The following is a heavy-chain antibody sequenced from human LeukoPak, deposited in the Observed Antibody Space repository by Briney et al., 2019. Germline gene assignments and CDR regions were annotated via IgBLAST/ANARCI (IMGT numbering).Heavy chain of an antibody. Sequence: GGSLRLSCTASGFAFDEHGMTWIRQVPGKGLEWVSGINWSGGSTGYADPLRGRFTISRDNAKNSLYLQMDSLRAEDTALYYCARAGGGRRVYDYWGQGTLVTVSS. J-gene: IGHJ4*02. CDR3: ARAGGGRRVYDY. V-gene: IGHV3-20*04. CDR1: GFAFDEHG. CDR2: INWSGGST. D-gene: IGHD6-13*01.